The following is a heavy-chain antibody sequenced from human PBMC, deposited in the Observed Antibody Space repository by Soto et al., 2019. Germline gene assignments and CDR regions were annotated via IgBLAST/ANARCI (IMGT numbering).Heavy chain of an antibody. CDR1: RFTFSNYA. V-gene: IGHV3-23*01. CDR3: AKTQGYFDY. CDR2: IDNSAA. J-gene: IGHJ4*02. Sequence: GGSLRLSCAASRFTFSNYAMSWVRQLPGKGLEWVSAIDNSAAYYADSVKGRFAISRDNSKNTLYLQMSSLRAEDTAVYYCAKTQGYFDYWGQGTLVTAPQ.